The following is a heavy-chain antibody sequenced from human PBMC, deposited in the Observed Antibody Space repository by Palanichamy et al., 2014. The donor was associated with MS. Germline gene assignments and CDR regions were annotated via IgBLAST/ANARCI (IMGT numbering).Heavy chain of an antibody. V-gene: IGHV3-30*04. CDR1: GFTFSSYA. CDR3: ARTSTVTYNFDY. J-gene: IGHJ4*02. CDR2: ISYDGSNK. Sequence: QLVESGGGVVQPGRSLRLSCAASGFTFSSYAMHWVRQAPGKGLEWVAVISYDGSNKYYADSVKGRFTISRDNSKNTLYLQMNSLRAEDTAVYYCARTSTVTYNFDYWGQGTLVTVSS. D-gene: IGHD4-11*01.